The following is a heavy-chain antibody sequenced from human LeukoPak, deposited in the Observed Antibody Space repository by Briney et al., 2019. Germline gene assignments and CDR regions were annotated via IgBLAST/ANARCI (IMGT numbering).Heavy chain of an antibody. J-gene: IGHJ4*02. V-gene: IGHV3-21*01. CDR2: ISSSSSYI. Sequence: GGSLRLSCAASGFTFSSYSMNWVRQAPGKGLEWVSSISSSSSYIYYADSVKGRFTISRDNAKNSLYLQMNSLRAEDTAVYYCARDFGTYYYDSSGYSIDYWGQGTLVTVSS. CDR1: GFTFSSYS. D-gene: IGHD3-22*01. CDR3: ARDFGTYYYDSSGYSIDY.